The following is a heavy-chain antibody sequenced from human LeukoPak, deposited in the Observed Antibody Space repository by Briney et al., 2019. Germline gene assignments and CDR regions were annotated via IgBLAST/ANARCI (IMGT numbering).Heavy chain of an antibody. J-gene: IGHJ4*02. CDR2: ISSSSSTT. CDR1: GFTFSSYS. V-gene: IGHV3-48*02. D-gene: IGHD1-1*01. CDR3: ARGGQL. Sequence: GGSLRLSCAASGFTFSSYSMNWVRQAPGKGLEGISHISSSSSTTSYADSVKGRFTISRDNVKESLYLQMNSLRDEDTAVYYCARGGQLGGQGTLVTVSS.